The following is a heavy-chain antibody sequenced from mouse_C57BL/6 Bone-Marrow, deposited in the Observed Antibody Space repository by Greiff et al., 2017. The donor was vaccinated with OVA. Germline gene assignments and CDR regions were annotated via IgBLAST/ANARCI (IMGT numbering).Heavy chain of an antibody. CDR3: ARKDYGREYYFDY. V-gene: IGHV1-82*01. CDR1: GYAFSSSW. Sequence: QVQLQQSGPELVKPGASVKISCKASGYAFSSSWMNWVKQRPGKGLEWIGRIYPGDGDTNYNGKFKGKATLTADKSSSTAYMQLSSLTSEDSAVYFCARKDYGREYYFDYRGQGTTLTVSS. D-gene: IGHD1-1*01. J-gene: IGHJ2*01. CDR2: IYPGDGDT.